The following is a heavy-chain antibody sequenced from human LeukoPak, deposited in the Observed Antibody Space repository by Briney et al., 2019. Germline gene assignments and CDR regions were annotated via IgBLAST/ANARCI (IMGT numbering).Heavy chain of an antibody. Sequence: ASVKVSCKASGYTFTSYDINWVRQATGQGLEWMGWMNPNSGNTGYAQKFQGRVTMTRNTSISTAYMELSSLRSEDTAVYYCARGPKVLWFGAPGCYYYGMDVWGQGTTVTVSS. CDR3: ARGPKVLWFGAPGCYYYGMDV. D-gene: IGHD3-10*01. CDR1: GYTFTSYD. J-gene: IGHJ6*02. CDR2: MNPNSGNT. V-gene: IGHV1-8*01.